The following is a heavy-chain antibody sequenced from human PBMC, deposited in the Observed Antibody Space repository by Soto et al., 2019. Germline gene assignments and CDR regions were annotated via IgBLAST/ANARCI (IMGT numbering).Heavy chain of an antibody. CDR1: GYTFSTYG. J-gene: IGHJ3*01. CDR3: ARVKVPAAILGAFDL. D-gene: IGHD2-2*02. Sequence: ASVKVSCKASGYTFSTYGITWVRQAPGQGLDWMGWINPIKGDTNSAAIFQDRVTMTTDTSTRTAYMELRSLKSDDTAVYYCARVKVPAAILGAFDLWGQGTLVTVSS. V-gene: IGHV1-18*01. CDR2: INPIKGDT.